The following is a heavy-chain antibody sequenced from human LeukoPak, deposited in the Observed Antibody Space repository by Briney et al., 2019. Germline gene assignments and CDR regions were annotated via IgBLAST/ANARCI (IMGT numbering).Heavy chain of an antibody. J-gene: IGHJ4*02. V-gene: IGHV1-46*01. CDR1: GYTFTTYY. Sequence: GASVKVSCRTSGYTFTTYYVHWVRQAPGQGLEWMGVINLSGGSASYAQNFQGRVAMTRDTSTSTVDMELSSLISDDTAIYYCARAIERGRRFDYWGQGTLVTVSS. CDR3: ARAIERGRRFDY. D-gene: IGHD5-24*01. CDR2: INLSGGSA.